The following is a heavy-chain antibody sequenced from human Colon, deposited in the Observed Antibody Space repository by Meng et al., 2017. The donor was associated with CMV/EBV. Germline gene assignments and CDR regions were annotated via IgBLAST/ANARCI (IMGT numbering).Heavy chain of an antibody. Sequence: GGSLRLSCAVSGFTFRTNSVNWVRQAPERGLEWVASISAEDGSTLYADSVKGRFTISRDDAKNSLYLQMNSLRVEDTAIYYCAREKDMEGAPSYLEAFDIWGRGTMVTVSS. J-gene: IGHJ3*02. CDR3: AREKDMEGAPSYLEAFDI. V-gene: IGHV3-21*06. CDR2: ISAEDGST. D-gene: IGHD1-26*01. CDR1: GFTFRTNS.